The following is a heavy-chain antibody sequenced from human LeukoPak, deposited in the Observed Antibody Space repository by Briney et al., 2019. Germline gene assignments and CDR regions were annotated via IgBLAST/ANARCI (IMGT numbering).Heavy chain of an antibody. CDR2: ISYDGSKK. D-gene: IGHD3-10*01. Sequence: GRSLRLSCAASGLTFSTFAMHWVRQAPGKGLEWVAFISYDGSKKYYADSVKGRFTISRDNAKNSLYLQMNSLRAEDTAVYYCARVGYYGSGNGVDYWGQGTLVTVSS. CDR1: GLTFSTFA. V-gene: IGHV3-30*07. J-gene: IGHJ4*02. CDR3: ARVGYYGSGNGVDY.